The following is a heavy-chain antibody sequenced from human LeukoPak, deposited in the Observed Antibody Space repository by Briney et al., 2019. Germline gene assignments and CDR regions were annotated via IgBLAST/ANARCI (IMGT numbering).Heavy chain of an antibody. V-gene: IGHV1-8*01. J-gene: IGHJ4*02. CDR1: GYTFTSYD. CDR2: MNPNSGNT. Sequence: ASVKVSCKASGYTFTSYDINWVRQATGQGLEWMGWMNPNSGNTGYAQKFQGRVTMTRNTSISTAYMALSSLRSEDTAVYYCARGLGYCSSTSCYRYFDYWGQGTLVTVSS. CDR3: ARGLGYCSSTSCYRYFDY. D-gene: IGHD2-2*01.